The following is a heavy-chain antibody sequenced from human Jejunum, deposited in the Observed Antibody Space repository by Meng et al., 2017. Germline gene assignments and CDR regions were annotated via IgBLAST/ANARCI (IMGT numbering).Heavy chain of an antibody. CDR2: MDYRGST. V-gene: IGHV4-30-4*01. D-gene: IGHD2-2*01. CDR1: GDSLSRCEYF. Sequence: HVRVRDPGPGRVSPSYTRSLPRTVYGDSLSRCEYFWSCIRQPPGKGLEWIGYMDYRGSTFYNPSLKSRVTISVDTSKNQFSLKLSSVTAADTAVYFCARGELLWDYWGQGTLVTVSS. CDR3: ARGELLWDY. J-gene: IGHJ4*02.